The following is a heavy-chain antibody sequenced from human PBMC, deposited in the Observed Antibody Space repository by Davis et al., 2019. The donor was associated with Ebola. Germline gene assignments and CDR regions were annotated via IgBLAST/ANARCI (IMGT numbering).Heavy chain of an antibody. CDR1: GFTFSSYW. J-gene: IGHJ4*02. CDR2: INSDGSST. V-gene: IGHV3-74*01. D-gene: IGHD3-22*01. CDR3: ARVGYYYDSSGYYTLFDY. Sequence: GSLRLSCAASGFTFSSYWMHWVRQAPGKGLVWVSRINSDGSSTSYADSVKGRFTISRDNAKNTLYLQMNSLRAEDTAVYYCARVGYYYDSSGYYTLFDYWGQGTLVTVSS.